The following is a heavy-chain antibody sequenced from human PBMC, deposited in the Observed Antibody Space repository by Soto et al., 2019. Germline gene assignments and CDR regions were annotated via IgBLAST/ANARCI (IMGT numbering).Heavy chain of an antibody. CDR1: GNFCSKYG. D-gene: IGHD1-26*01. J-gene: IGHJ4*02. CDR3: GRDGDQWDQRYLDY. V-gene: IGHV1-18*01. Sequence: QVQLVQSGAEVKKPGASVKVSCKTPGNFCSKYGISWVRQAPGQGLEWMGWINGNTGSTNYAQKLRGGVTMTTDTSTGMVYMELISLTSDDTAIYYCGRDGDQWDQRYLDYWGQGTLVSV. CDR2: INGNTGST.